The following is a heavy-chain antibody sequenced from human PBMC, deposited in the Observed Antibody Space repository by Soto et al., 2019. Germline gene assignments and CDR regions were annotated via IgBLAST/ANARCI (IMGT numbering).Heavy chain of an antibody. CDR3: ARMGSGWYSLYYYGMDV. J-gene: IGHJ6*02. CDR1: GGSISSSSYY. V-gene: IGHV4-39*01. D-gene: IGHD6-19*01. CDR2: IYYSGST. Sequence: SGTLSLTCTVSGGSISSSSYYWGWIRQPPGKGLERIGSIYYSGSTYYNPSLKSRVTISVDTSKNQFSLKLSSVTAADTAVYYCARMGSGWYSLYYYGMDVWGQGTTVTVSS.